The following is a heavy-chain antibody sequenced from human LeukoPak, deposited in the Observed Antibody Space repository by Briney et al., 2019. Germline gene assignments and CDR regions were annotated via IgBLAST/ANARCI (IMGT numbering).Heavy chain of an antibody. Sequence: GGSLRLSCVASRFTFSIYWMSWVRQAPGKGLEWVANINQDGSKKVYADSMKGRFTISRDNAKESLYLQLNSLRADDTAVYYCAKWGPHCVGDYCPALDSWGQGTLVTVSS. V-gene: IGHV3-7*01. CDR1: RFTFSIYW. D-gene: IGHD2-21*02. J-gene: IGHJ4*02. CDR3: AKWGPHCVGDYCPALDS. CDR2: INQDGSKK.